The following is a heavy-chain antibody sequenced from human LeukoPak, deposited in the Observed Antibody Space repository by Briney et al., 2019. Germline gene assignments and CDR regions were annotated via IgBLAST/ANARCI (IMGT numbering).Heavy chain of an antibody. D-gene: IGHD3-3*01. J-gene: IGHJ6*03. Sequence: GASVKVSCKASGYTFTSYDINWVRQATGQGLEWMGWMNPNSGNTGYAQKFQGRVTITRNTSISTAYMELSSLRSEDTAVYYCARSIIGVLRFLEWLPKYYYYYMDVWGKGTTVTVS. V-gene: IGHV1-8*03. CDR3: ARSIIGVLRFLEWLPKYYYYYMDV. CDR2: MNPNSGNT. CDR1: GYTFTSYD.